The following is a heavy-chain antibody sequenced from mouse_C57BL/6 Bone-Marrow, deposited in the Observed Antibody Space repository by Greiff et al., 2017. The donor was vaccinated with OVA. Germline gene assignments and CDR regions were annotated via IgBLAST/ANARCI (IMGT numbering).Heavy chain of an antibody. CDR2: INYDGSRT. CDR1: GFTFSDYY. Sequence: EVKLVESEGGLVQPGSSMKLSCTASGFTFSDYYMAWVRPVPETGLEWVANINYDGSRTSYLYSLKSRFIISRDNAKNIRYLQMSSLKSEDTATYYCARDRGELLQSYWYFDVWGTGTTVTVSS. D-gene: IGHD1-1*01. V-gene: IGHV5-16*01. J-gene: IGHJ1*03. CDR3: ARDRGELLQSYWYFDV.